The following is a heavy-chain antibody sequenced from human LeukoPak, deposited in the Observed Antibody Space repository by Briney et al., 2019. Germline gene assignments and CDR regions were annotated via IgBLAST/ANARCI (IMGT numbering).Heavy chain of an antibody. D-gene: IGHD6-6*01. Sequence: GGSLRLSCAASGFTFSSYSMNWVRQAPGKGLEWVSSISSSSSYIYYADSVKGRFTISRDNAKNSLYLQMNSLRAEDTAVYYCARGQLAHAFDIWGQGTMVTVSS. V-gene: IGHV3-21*01. CDR2: ISSSSSYI. J-gene: IGHJ3*02. CDR1: GFTFSSYS. CDR3: ARGQLAHAFDI.